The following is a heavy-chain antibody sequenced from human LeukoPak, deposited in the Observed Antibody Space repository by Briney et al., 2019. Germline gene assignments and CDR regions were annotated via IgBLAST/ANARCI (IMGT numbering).Heavy chain of an antibody. CDR3: ARWTSGVTFDY. CDR1: GGSISSGNYY. D-gene: IGHD4-23*01. CDR2: IYYSGST. J-gene: IGHJ4*02. V-gene: IGHV4-31*03. Sequence: PSETLSLTCTVSGGSISSGNYYWSWIRQPPGKGLEWIGYIYYSGSTYYNPSLKSRVTISVDTSKNQFSLELSSVTAADTAVYYCARWTSGVTFDYWGQGTLVTVSS.